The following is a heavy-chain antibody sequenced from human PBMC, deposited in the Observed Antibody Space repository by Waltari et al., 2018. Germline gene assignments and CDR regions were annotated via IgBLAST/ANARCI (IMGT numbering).Heavy chain of an antibody. D-gene: IGHD3-3*01. Sequence: QVQLQESGPGLVKPSETLSLTCTVSGGSISSYYWSWIRQPAGKGLEWIGRIYTSGSTNYNPSLKSRVTMSVDTSKNQFSLKLSSVTAADTAVYYCARGAPLDQLYYYYMDVWGKGTTVTISS. CDR3: ARGAPLDQLYYYYMDV. J-gene: IGHJ6*03. CDR2: IYTSGST. V-gene: IGHV4-4*07. CDR1: GGSISSYY.